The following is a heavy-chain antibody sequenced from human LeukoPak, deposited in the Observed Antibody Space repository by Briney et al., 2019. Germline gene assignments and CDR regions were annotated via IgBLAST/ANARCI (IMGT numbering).Heavy chain of an antibody. CDR2: INHSGST. CDR1: GGSFCGYY. Sequence: SETLSVTCAVYGGSFCGYYWSWIRPRPGQGLEWRGGINHSGSTNYNPPLKSRVTTSVDTSKNQFSRKLSSVTAADTAVYYCARGGSGWYYFAYWGQGTLVTVSS. V-gene: IGHV4-34*01. J-gene: IGHJ4*02. D-gene: IGHD6-19*01. CDR3: ARGGSGWYYFAY.